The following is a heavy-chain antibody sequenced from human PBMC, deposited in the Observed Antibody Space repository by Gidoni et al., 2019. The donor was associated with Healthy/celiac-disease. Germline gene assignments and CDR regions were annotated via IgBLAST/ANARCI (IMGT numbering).Heavy chain of an antibody. D-gene: IGHD3-22*01. CDR1: GLTFSTYA. J-gene: IGHJ4*02. Sequence: EVQLLESGGGLVQPGGSLRLSCAASGLTFSTYAMSWVRPAPGKGLECVSAISGSGGSTYYADSVKGRFTISRDNSKNTLYLQMNSLRAEDTAVYYCAKGAITMIVVAAFDYWGQGTLVTVSS. CDR3: AKGAITMIVVAAFDY. CDR2: ISGSGGST. V-gene: IGHV3-23*01.